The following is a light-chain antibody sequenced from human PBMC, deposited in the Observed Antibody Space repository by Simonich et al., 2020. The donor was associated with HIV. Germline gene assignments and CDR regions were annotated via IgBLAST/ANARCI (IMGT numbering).Light chain of an antibody. V-gene: IGKV2-29*02. CDR1: QSLLHSDGKTY. Sequence: DIVMTQTPLSLSVTPGQPASISCKSSQSLLHSDGKTYLYWYLQKPGQSPQLLIYEVSSRFSGVPDRFSGSGSGTDFTLTISSLQSEDFAVYYCQQYNNWPPWTFGQGTKVEIK. CDR2: EVS. J-gene: IGKJ1*01. CDR3: QQYNNWPPWT.